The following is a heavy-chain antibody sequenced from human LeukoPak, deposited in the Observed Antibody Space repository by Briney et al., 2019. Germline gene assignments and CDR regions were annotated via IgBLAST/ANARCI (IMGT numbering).Heavy chain of an antibody. CDR2: ISHSGST. D-gene: IGHD5-18*01. V-gene: IGHV4-59*01. CDR3: AKLAVDTPIGTDY. CDR1: GGSISSYY. Sequence: SETLSLTCTVSGGSISSYYWSWIRQPPGKGVEWIGYISHSGSTNYNPSLKSRVIISVDMSKNQFSLKLSSVTAADTAVYYCAKLAVDTPIGTDYWGQGSLVTVSS. J-gene: IGHJ4*02.